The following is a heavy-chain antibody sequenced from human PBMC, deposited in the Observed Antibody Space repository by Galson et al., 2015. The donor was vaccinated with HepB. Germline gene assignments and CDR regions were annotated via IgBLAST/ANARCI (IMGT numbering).Heavy chain of an antibody. CDR3: ARHGPYSSGWPPTWSN. V-gene: IGHV3-23*01. J-gene: IGHJ4*02. Sequence: SLRLSCAASGFTFSNYAMSWVRQAPGKGLEWVSAISGSGGSTYYADSVKGRFTISRDNSKNTLYLQMNSLRAEDTAVYYCARHGPYSSGWPPTWSNWGQGTLVTVSS. D-gene: IGHD6-19*01. CDR1: GFTFSNYA. CDR2: ISGSGGST.